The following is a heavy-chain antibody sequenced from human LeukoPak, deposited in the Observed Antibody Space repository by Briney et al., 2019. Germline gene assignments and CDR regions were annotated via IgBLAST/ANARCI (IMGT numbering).Heavy chain of an antibody. Sequence: GGSLRLSCAASGLTISSNYMSWVRQAPGKGLEWVSVIYSGDNTYYADSVKGRFIITRDNSNNTLYLQMNSLRAEDTAVYYCARVGLERPDYWGQGTLVTVSS. D-gene: IGHD1-1*01. CDR3: ARVGLERPDY. J-gene: IGHJ4*02. V-gene: IGHV3-66*01. CDR2: IYSGDNT. CDR1: GLTISSNY.